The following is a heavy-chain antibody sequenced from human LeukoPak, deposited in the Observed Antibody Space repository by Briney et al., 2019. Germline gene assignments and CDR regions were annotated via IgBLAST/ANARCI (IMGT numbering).Heavy chain of an antibody. CDR3: ARGSRRVPATADFDY. Sequence: ASVKVSCKASGYTFTSYGISWVRQAPGQGLEWMGWISAYNGNTNYAQKLQGRVTMTTDTSTSTAYMELRSLRSEDTAVYYCARGSRRVPATADFDYWGQGTLVTVSS. CDR2: ISAYNGNT. D-gene: IGHD2-2*01. J-gene: IGHJ4*02. V-gene: IGHV1-18*01. CDR1: GYTFTSYG.